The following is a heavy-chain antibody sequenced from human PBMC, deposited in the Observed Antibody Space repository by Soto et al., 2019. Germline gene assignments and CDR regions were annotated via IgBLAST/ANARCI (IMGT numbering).Heavy chain of an antibody. CDR1: GFTFSTYA. V-gene: IGHV3-30*04. CDR2: ISYDGSQK. J-gene: IGHJ2*01. Sequence: VQLVESGGGVVRPGGSLRLSCAASGFTFSTYAMHWVRLAPGKGLEWVALISYDGSQKYYTDSVKGRFTISRDNSKNTLFLQVNSLRVEDSAVYYCANSNTGGSFYWYFDLWGRGTLVSVSS. D-gene: IGHD7-27*01. CDR3: ANSNTGGSFYWYFDL.